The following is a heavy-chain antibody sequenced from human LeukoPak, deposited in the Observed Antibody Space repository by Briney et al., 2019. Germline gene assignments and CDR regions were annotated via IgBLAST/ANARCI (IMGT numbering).Heavy chain of an antibody. V-gene: IGHV1-46*01. Sequence: GASVKVSCKASGYTFTSYYMRWVRQAPGQGLEWMGIINPSGGSTSYAQKFQGRVTMTRDTSTSTVYMELSSLRSEDTAVYYCARDLYYDSSGYSSRGGAFDIWGQGTMVTVSS. D-gene: IGHD3-22*01. CDR2: INPSGGST. J-gene: IGHJ3*02. CDR3: ARDLYYDSSGYSSRGGAFDI. CDR1: GYTFTSYY.